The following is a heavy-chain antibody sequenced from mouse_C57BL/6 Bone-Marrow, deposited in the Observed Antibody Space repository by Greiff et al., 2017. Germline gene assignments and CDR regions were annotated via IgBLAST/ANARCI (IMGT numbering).Heavy chain of an antibody. J-gene: IGHJ2*01. CDR2: IDPSDSYP. Sequence: QVQLQQPGAELVMPGASVKLSCKASGYTFTSYWMHWVKQRPGQGLEWIGEIDPSDSYPNYNQKFKGKSTLTVDKSSSTAYMQLSSLTSEDSAVYYCAREGDYWGQGTTLTVSS. CDR1: GYTFTSYW. CDR3: AREGDY. V-gene: IGHV1-69*01.